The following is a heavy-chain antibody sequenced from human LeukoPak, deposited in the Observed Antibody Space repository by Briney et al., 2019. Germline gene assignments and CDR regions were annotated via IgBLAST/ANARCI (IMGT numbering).Heavy chain of an antibody. CDR2: INHSGST. Sequence: SETLSLTCAVYGGSFSGYYWSWIRQPPGKGLEWIGEINHSGSTNYNPSLKSRVTISVDTSKNQFSLKLSSVTAADTAVYYCARYVPPLTGYSHFDYWGQGTLVTVSS. J-gene: IGHJ4*02. CDR3: ARYVPPLTGYSHFDY. V-gene: IGHV4-34*01. D-gene: IGHD3-9*01. CDR1: GGSFSGYY.